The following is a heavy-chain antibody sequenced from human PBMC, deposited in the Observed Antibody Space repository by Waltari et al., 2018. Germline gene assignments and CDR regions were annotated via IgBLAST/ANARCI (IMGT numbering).Heavy chain of an antibody. CDR2: IYYSGST. D-gene: IGHD3-3*01. CDR1: AGSISSYY. J-gene: IGHJ4*02. CDR3: ARAAEYYDFWSGYYI. Sequence: QVQLQESGPGLVKPSETLSLTCTVSAGSISSYYWSWIRQPPGKGLEWIGYIYYSGSTNYNPSLKSRVTISVDTSKNQFSLKLSSVTAADTAVYYCARAAEYYDFWSGYYIWGQGTLVTVSS. V-gene: IGHV4-59*01.